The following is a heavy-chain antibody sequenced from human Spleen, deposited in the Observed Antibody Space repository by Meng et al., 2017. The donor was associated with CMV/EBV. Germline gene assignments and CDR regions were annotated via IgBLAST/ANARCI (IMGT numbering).Heavy chain of an antibody. CDR3: AREGYGGISPYFDL. CDR1: GGTRSSYV. D-gene: IGHD5-12*01. CDR2: IISMFGTA. J-gene: IGHJ2*01. Sequence: KASGGTRSSYVISWVRQAPGQGLEWMGDIISMFGTANYAQKFQGRVTITTDESTSTAYMELSSLRSEDTAVYYCAREGYGGISPYFDLWGRGTLVTVSS. V-gene: IGHV1-69*05.